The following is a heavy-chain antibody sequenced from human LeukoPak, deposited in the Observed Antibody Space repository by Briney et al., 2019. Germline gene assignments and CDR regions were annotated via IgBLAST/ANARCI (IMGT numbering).Heavy chain of an antibody. CDR3: ERDSGLGHRIDY. V-gene: IGHV3-53*01. Sequence: VRQAPGKGLEWVAVIYIGGTTYYADSVMGRFTIFRDNSKNTLYLQMKSLRVEDTALYYCERDSGLGHRIDYWGQGTLVTVSS. D-gene: IGHD1-26*01. CDR2: IYIGGTT. J-gene: IGHJ4*02.